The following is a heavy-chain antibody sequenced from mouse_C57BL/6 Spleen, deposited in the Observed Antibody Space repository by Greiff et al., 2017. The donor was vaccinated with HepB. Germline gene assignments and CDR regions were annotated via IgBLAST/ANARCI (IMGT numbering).Heavy chain of an antibody. CDR2: ISDGGSYT. CDR1: GFTFSSYA. CDR3: ARDYGSAVYAMDY. D-gene: IGHD1-1*01. J-gene: IGHJ4*01. Sequence: DVHLVESGGGLVKPGGSLKLSCAASGFTFSSYAMSWVRQTPEKRLEWVATISDGGSYTYYPDNVKGRFTISRDNAKNNLYLQMSHLKSEDTAMYYCARDYGSAVYAMDYWGQGTSVTVSS. V-gene: IGHV5-4*01.